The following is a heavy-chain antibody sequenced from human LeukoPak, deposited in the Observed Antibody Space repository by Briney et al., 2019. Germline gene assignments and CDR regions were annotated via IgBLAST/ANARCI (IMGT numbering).Heavy chain of an antibody. CDR1: GYRFTSYW. J-gene: IGHJ6*02. V-gene: IGHV5-51*01. CDR3: ARHPDCTRTSCYVDYYGMDV. Sequence: GESLKISCKGSGYRFTSYWIGWVRQMPGKGLEWMGIINPGDSDTRYSPSFQGQVTISADKSISTACLQWSSLKASDTAMYYCARHPDCTRTSCYVDYYGMDVWGQGTTVTVSS. D-gene: IGHD2-2*01. CDR2: INPGDSDT.